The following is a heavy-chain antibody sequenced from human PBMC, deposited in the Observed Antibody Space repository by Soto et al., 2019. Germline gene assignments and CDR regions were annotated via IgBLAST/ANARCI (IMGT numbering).Heavy chain of an antibody. V-gene: IGHV3-23*01. Sequence: EVQLLESGGGLVQPGGSLRLSCAASGFTFSSYTMSWVRQAPGKGLEWVSAISGSGGSTYYADSVKGRFTISRDNSKNTLYLQMNSLRAEDTAVYYCAKSYDFWNHRGYYWGQGTLVTVSS. CDR1: GFTFSSYT. D-gene: IGHD3-3*01. CDR2: ISGSGGST. J-gene: IGHJ4*02. CDR3: AKSYDFWNHRGYY.